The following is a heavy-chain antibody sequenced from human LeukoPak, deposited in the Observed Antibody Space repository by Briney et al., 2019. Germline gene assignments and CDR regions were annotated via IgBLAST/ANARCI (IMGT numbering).Heavy chain of an antibody. J-gene: IGHJ4*02. V-gene: IGHV4-39*01. D-gene: IGHD3-3*01. CDR2: IYYSGST. CDR1: GGSISSSSHY. Sequence: SETLSLTCTVSGGSISSSSHYWAWIRQSPGTGLEWIGSIYYSGSTYYNPSLKSRATISVDMSKTQTSLKVSSVTAADSALYFCARQRTSGSASNLRVAQIDSWGQGTLVTVSS. CDR3: ARQRTSGSASNLRVAQIDS.